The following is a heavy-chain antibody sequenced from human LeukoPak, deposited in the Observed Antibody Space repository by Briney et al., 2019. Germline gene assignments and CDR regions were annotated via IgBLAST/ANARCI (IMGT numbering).Heavy chain of an antibody. CDR1: GGSIGSTKW. CDR2: IYPSGST. Sequence: PSGTLSPTCAVSGGSIGSTKWWNWVRQPQGKGLEWIGEIYPSGSTYYNPSLKSRVTISVDKSKNQFSLKLSSVTAADTALYYCARSQDVDVVTTHRPFAIWGERTVVTVSS. V-gene: IGHV4-4*02. J-gene: IGHJ3*02. CDR3: ARSQDVDVVTTHRPFAI. D-gene: IGHD5-12*01.